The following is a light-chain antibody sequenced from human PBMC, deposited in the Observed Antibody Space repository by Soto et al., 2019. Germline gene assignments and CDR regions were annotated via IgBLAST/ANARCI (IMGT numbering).Light chain of an antibody. J-gene: IGKJ5*01. V-gene: IGKV1-5*01. CDR2: DAS. CDR1: QSISSW. Sequence: DIQMTQSPSTLSASVGDRVTITCRASQSISSWLAWYQQKPGKAPKLLIYDASNLESGVPSRFSGSGSGTEFTLTISSLQPDDFATYYCLQDYNYPITFGQGTRLEIK. CDR3: LQDYNYPIT.